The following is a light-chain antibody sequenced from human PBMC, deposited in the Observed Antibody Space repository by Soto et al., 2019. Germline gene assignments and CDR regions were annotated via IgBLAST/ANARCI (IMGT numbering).Light chain of an antibody. Sequence: QPVLTQPPSVSGAPGQRVSISCTGSSSNIGAGYEIHWYQLLPRTAPKLLIYGDTNRLSGVPDRFSGSKSGTSASLAITGLQAEDEADYYCQSYDSSLNAVVFGGGTKLTVL. J-gene: IGLJ2*01. CDR2: GDT. CDR1: SSNIGAGYE. V-gene: IGLV1-40*01. CDR3: QSYDSSLNAVV.